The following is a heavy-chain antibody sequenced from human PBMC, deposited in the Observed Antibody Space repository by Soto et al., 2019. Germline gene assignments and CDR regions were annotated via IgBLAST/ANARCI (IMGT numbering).Heavy chain of an antibody. D-gene: IGHD3-22*01. CDR1: GYTFTGYC. CDR2: INPNSGGT. V-gene: IGHV1-2*02. J-gene: IGHJ4*02. Sequence: QVQLVQSGAEVKKPGASVKVSCKASGYTFTGYCMHWVRQAPGQGLEWMGWINPNSGGTKSAQKFQGRVTMTRDTSISTAYMELSRLRSDDTAVYYCARRKGDYYDSSGYHYYFDYWGQGTLVTVSS. CDR3: ARRKGDYYDSSGYHYYFDY.